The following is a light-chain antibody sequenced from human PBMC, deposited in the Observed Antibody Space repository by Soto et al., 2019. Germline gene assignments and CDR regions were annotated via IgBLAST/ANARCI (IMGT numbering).Light chain of an antibody. CDR3: CSYAGSYTLVV. Sequence: QSALTQPRSVSGSPGQSVTISCTGTSSDVGGYNYVSWYQQHPGKAPKLMIYDVSKRPSGVPDRFSGSKSGNTASLTISGLQAEDEAEYYCCSYAGSYTLVVFGGGTKLTV. CDR2: DVS. J-gene: IGLJ2*01. V-gene: IGLV2-11*01. CDR1: SSDVGGYNY.